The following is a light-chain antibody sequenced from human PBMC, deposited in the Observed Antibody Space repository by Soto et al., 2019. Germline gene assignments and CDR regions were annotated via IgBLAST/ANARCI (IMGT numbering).Light chain of an antibody. Sequence: DIQMTQSPSSVSASVGDTVTITCRASQGLSSWLAWYQQKPGKAPELLIFATSSLQGVVPSRFSGSGSGTDFTLTISSLQPEDFATYYCQHTGVFGPGTKVDI. CDR2: ATS. CDR1: QGLSSW. CDR3: QHTGV. V-gene: IGKV1-12*01. J-gene: IGKJ3*01.